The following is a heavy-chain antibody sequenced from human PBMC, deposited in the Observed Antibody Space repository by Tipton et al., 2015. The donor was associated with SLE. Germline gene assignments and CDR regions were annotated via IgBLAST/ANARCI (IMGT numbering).Heavy chain of an antibody. Sequence: TLSLTCTVSGGSIIRSSFYWGWIRQPPGKGLEWIGTIYYSGSSYYNPSLKSRVSISVDTSKSQFSLKLSSVTAADTAVYYCARHPHGPAAGYYFDYWGQGELVTVSS. CDR3: ARHPHGPAAGYYFDY. D-gene: IGHD6-13*01. CDR2: IYYSGSS. J-gene: IGHJ4*02. CDR1: GGSIIRSSFY. V-gene: IGHV4-39*01.